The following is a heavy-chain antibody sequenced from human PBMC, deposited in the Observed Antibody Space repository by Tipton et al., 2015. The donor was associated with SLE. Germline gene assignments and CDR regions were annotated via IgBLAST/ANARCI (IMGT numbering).Heavy chain of an antibody. J-gene: IGHJ4*02. CDR1: GGSISSYY. CDR3: ARGNPSLFDY. D-gene: IGHD1-14*01. V-gene: IGHV4-59*01. CDR2: IYYSGST. Sequence: TLSLTCTVSGGSISSYYWSWIRQPPGKGLEWIGSIYYSGSTNYNPSLKSRVTISVDTSKNQFSLKLSSVTAADTAVYYCARGNPSLFDYWGQGTLVTVSS.